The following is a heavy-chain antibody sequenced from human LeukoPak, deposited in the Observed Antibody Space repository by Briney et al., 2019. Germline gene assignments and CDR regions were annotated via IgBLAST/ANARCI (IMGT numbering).Heavy chain of an antibody. CDR3: ARVDSYYYDSSGYAEDY. CDR2: ISSSSSYI. Sequence: PGGSLRLSCAASGFTFSSYSMNWVRQAPGKGLEWVSSISSSSSYIYYADSVKGRFTISRDNAKNSLNLQMNSLRAEDTAVYYCARVDSYYYDSSGYAEDYWGQGTLVTVSS. CDR1: GFTFSSYS. J-gene: IGHJ4*02. D-gene: IGHD3-22*01. V-gene: IGHV3-21*01.